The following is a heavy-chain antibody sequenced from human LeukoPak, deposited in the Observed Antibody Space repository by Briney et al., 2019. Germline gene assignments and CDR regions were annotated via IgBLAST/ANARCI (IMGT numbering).Heavy chain of an antibody. Sequence: GGSLRLSCAASGFTVSSNYMSWVRQAPGKGLEWVSVIYSGGSTCYADSVKGRFTISRDNSKNTLYLQMNSLRAEDTAVYYCARVIAVAGPFDYWGQGTLVTVSS. CDR3: ARVIAVAGPFDY. D-gene: IGHD6-19*01. J-gene: IGHJ4*02. CDR1: GFTVSSNY. CDR2: IYSGGST. V-gene: IGHV3-53*01.